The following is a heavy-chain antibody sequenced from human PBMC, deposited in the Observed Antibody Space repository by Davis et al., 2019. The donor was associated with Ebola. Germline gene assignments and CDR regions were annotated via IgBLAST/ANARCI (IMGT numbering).Heavy chain of an antibody. CDR1: GFTFSSYW. J-gene: IGHJ4*02. D-gene: IGHD3-22*01. Sequence: GESLKISCAASGFTFSSYWMSWVRQAPGKGLEWVANIKQDGSEKYYVDSVKGRFTISRDNAKNSLYLQMNSLRAEDTAVYYCARGPMNIVVVITETGFDYWGQGTLVTVSS. V-gene: IGHV3-7*01. CDR2: IKQDGSEK. CDR3: ARGPMNIVVVITETGFDY.